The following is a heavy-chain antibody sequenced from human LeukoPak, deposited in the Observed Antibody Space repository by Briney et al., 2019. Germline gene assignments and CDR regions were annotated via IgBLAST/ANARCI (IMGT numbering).Heavy chain of an antibody. J-gene: IGHJ3*01. V-gene: IGHV3-66*02. CDR1: GFTVSGNY. Sequence: PGGSLRLSCAASGFTVSGNYMSWVRQAPGKGLEWVSLIYSGGDTYYADFVKGRFTISRDNSKNTLYIQMDSLRAEDTAVYYCATRYCSSTSCYRGAFDVWGQGTMVTVSS. CDR3: ATRYCSSTSCYRGAFDV. CDR2: IYSGGDT. D-gene: IGHD2-2*01.